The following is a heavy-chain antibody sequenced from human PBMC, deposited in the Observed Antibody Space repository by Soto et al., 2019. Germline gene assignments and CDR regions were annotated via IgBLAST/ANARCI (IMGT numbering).Heavy chain of an antibody. V-gene: IGHV3-23*01. CDR3: AKESAMIRRVIREEGGY. D-gene: IGHD3-10*01. CDR1: GFTFSDYA. Sequence: GGSLRLSCAASGFTFSDYAMTWVRQAPGKGLEWVATISGSGGSTYYTDSVKGRFTISRDNPKNTLYLQLNSLRAEDTALYYCAKESAMIRRVIREEGGYWGQGTLVTVSS. J-gene: IGHJ4*02. CDR2: ISGSGGST.